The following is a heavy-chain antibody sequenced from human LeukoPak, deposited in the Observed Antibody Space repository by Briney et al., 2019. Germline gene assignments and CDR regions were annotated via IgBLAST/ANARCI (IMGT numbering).Heavy chain of an antibody. V-gene: IGHV3-48*03. J-gene: IGHJ6*03. CDR2: NASDHTT. D-gene: IGHD6-19*01. CDR1: GFTVSNE. Sequence: GGSLRLSGAASGFTVSNEMNWVRQPPGRGLGWVSFNASDHTTNYADSVQGRYTLSRDNAKNSLYLQMNSLRADGTAVYYCATSLGGWGTYHYMDVWGKGTTVTISS. CDR3: ATSLGGWGTYHYMDV.